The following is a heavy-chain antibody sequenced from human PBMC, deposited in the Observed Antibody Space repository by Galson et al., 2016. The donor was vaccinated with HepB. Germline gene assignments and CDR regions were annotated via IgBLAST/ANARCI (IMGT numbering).Heavy chain of an antibody. V-gene: IGHV3-21*01. J-gene: IGHJ6*02. D-gene: IGHD3-10*01. CDR3: GSGEDSYYYGVDV. CDR2: ISTTTRYT. Sequence: SLRLSCAASGFSFSSYSMNWVRQAPGKGLEWVSSISTTTRYTYYADSVKGRFTISRDNSKNSLYLQMNSLRAEDTAVYYCGSGEDSYYYGVDVWGQGTTVTVSS. CDR1: GFSFSSYS.